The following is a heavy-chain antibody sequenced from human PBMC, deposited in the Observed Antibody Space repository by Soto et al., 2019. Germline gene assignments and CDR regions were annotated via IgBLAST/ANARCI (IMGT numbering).Heavy chain of an antibody. CDR2: VDPEGGEA. V-gene: IGHV1-24*01. D-gene: IGHD3-10*01. CDR3: ATPTRLRGAMITNINFDF. CDR1: RQAITEFS. J-gene: IGHJ4*02. Sequence: ASDRVSCKLARQAITEFSIRCVLQDQGDGLEWMGGVDPEGGEAIYAQKWHGRVTVTEDTVTDTAYMELSGLKSDDTAVYYCATPTRLRGAMITNINFDFWGQGTTVTVS.